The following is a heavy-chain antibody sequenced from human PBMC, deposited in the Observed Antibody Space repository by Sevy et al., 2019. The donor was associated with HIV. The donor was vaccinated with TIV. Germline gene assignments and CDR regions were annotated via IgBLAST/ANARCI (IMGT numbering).Heavy chain of an antibody. CDR1: GSTLTRLS. V-gene: IGHV1-24*01. J-gene: IGHJ4*02. Sequence: ASVKVSCKVSGSTLTRLSMHWVRQAPGKGLEWMASFDPEDGKTVYEQKFQGRVTMTEDTSTDTAYMGLSSLRSEDTAVYYCATTKDCDDNNGDPFDYWGQGTLVTVSS. D-gene: IGHD2-21*01. CDR2: FDPEDGKT. CDR3: ATTKDCDDNNGDPFDY.